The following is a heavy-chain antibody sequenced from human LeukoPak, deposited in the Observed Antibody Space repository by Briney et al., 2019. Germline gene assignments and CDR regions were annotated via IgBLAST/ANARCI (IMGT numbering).Heavy chain of an antibody. CDR1: GYTFIGQY. J-gene: IGHJ6*04. Sequence: ASVKVSCKASGYTFIGQYLYWARQTPGQGLEWMGWINPKTGDTDSAQNFQGRVTMTRDTSVSTVYMELSRLTSDDTAVYYCARGYYGMDVWGKGTTITVFS. V-gene: IGHV1-2*02. CDR3: ARGYYGMDV. CDR2: INPKTGDT.